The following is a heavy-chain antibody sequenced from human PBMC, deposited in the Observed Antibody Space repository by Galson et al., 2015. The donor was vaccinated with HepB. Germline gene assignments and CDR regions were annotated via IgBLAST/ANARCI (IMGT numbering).Heavy chain of an antibody. CDR3: ARPYGSGSYYTIGPFDC. V-gene: IGHV3-33*01. Sequence: SLRLSCAASGFTFSSYGMHWVRQAPGKGLEWVAVIWYDGSNKYYADSVKGRFTISRDNSKNTLYLQMNSLRAEDTAVYYCARPYGSGSYYTIGPFDCWGQGTLVTVSS. CDR1: GFTFSSYG. CDR2: IWYDGSNK. D-gene: IGHD3-10*01. J-gene: IGHJ4*02.